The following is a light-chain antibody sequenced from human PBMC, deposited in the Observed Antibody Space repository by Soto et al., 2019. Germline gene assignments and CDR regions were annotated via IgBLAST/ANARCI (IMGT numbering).Light chain of an antibody. V-gene: IGLV2-23*03. CDR2: EGS. Sequence: QSALTQPASVSGSPGXSITISXXGTXXXXXSYNLVSWYQQHPGKAPKLMIYEGSKRPSGVSNRFSGSKSGNTASLTISGLQAEDEADYYCCSYAGSSTFNVVFGGGTQLTVL. J-gene: IGLJ2*01. CDR1: XXXXXSYNL. CDR3: CSYAGSSTFNVV.